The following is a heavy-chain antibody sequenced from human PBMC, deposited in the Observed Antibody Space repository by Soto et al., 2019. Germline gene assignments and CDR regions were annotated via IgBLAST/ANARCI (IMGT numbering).Heavy chain of an antibody. D-gene: IGHD7-27*01. J-gene: IGHJ3*01. CDR1: DFIWNNYA. V-gene: IGHV3-23*01. Sequence: VQLLESGGDLVQPGGSLSLSCAASDFIWNNYALSWARQPPGKGLEWVSTIGGTDGDSDGVPWYEDSVKGRFTISRDSSANTLFLHMDNLRAEDSALYYCVKRGRNWGAFDFWGQGTTVVVSS. CDR2: IGGTDGDSDGVP. CDR3: VKRGRNWGAFDF.